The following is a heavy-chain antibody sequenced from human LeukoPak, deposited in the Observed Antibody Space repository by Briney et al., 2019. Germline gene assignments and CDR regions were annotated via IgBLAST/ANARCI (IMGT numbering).Heavy chain of an antibody. D-gene: IGHD2-2*01. CDR2: ISSSSSYI. V-gene: IGHV3-21*01. CDR3: ARDIVVVPAASAVPNRFDP. Sequence: PGGSLRLSCAASGFTFSSYSMNWVRQAPGKGLEWVSSISSSSSYIYYADSVKGRFTISRDNAKNSLYLQMNSLRAEDTAVYYCARDIVVVPAASAVPNRFDPWGQGTLVTVSS. CDR1: GFTFSSYS. J-gene: IGHJ5*02.